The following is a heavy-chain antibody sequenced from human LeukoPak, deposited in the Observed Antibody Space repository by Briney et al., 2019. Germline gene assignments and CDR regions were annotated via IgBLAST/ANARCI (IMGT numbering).Heavy chain of an antibody. CDR3: AGRVGGGAPYYFDY. CDR1: GFTFSSYW. V-gene: IGHV3-74*01. J-gene: IGHJ4*02. CDR2: INSDGSST. D-gene: IGHD1-26*01. Sequence: GGSLRLSCAASGFTFSSYWMHWVRQAPGKGLVWVSRINSDGSSTSYADSVKGRFTISRDNAKNTLYLQMNSLRAEDTAVYYCAGRVGGGAPYYFDYWGQGTLVTVSS.